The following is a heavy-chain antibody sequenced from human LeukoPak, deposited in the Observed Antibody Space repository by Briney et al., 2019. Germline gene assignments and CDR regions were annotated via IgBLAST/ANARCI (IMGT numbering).Heavy chain of an antibody. D-gene: IGHD3-3*01. J-gene: IGHJ5*02. Sequence: PGGSLRPSCAASGFTFSSYGMHWVRQAPGKGLEWVAFIRYDGSNKYYADSVKGRFTISRDNSKNTLYLQMNSLRAEDTAVYYCAKVLWSGPNWFDPWGQGTLVTVSS. CDR3: AKVLWSGPNWFDP. CDR1: GFTFSSYG. CDR2: IRYDGSNK. V-gene: IGHV3-30*02.